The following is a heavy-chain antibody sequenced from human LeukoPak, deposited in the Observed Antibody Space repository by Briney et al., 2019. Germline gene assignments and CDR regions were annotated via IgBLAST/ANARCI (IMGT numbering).Heavy chain of an antibody. Sequence: GGSLRLSCAASGFTFSSYSMNWVRQAPGKGLEWVSSISSSSSYIYYADSVKGRFTISRDNAKNSLYLQMNSLRAEDTAVYYCARDPGVVVAATSVWWFDPWGQGTLVTVSS. CDR2: ISSSSSYI. D-gene: IGHD2-15*01. CDR3: ARDPGVVVAATSVWWFDP. V-gene: IGHV3-21*01. J-gene: IGHJ5*02. CDR1: GFTFSSYS.